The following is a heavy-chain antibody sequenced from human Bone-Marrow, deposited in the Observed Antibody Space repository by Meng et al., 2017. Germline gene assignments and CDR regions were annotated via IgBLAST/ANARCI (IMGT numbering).Heavy chain of an antibody. Sequence: EVQLVESGGGLVQAGGSLRLSCVASGFKLSSYWMHWVRQAPGKGLVWVSRINIDGSSTIYADSVEGRFTISRDNAKNTLYLQMNSLRAEDTAVYYCARDSWFDPWGQGTLVTVSS. CDR3: ARDSWFDP. CDR1: GFKLSSYW. CDR2: INIDGSST. J-gene: IGHJ5*02. V-gene: IGHV3-74*01.